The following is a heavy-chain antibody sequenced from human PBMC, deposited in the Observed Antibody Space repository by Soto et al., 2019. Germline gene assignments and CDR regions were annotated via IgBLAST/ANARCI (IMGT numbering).Heavy chain of an antibody. J-gene: IGHJ6*02. D-gene: IGHD4-4*01. Sequence: GGSLRLSCAVSGFTFSSYEMNWVRQAPGKGLEWVSYIGTSGKTIYYADSVRGRFTISRDNAKNSLYLQMNSLRADDTAVYFSARDPAIYSGKFDYGLDVWGRGTTVTVSS. V-gene: IGHV3-48*03. CDR1: GFTFSSYE. CDR2: IGTSGKTI. CDR3: ARDPAIYSGKFDYGLDV.